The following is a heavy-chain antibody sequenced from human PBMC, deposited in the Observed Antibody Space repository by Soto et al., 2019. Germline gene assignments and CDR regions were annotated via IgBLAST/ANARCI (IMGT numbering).Heavy chain of an antibody. V-gene: IGHV4-30-2*01. CDR1: GGSISSGGYS. J-gene: IGHJ6*02. D-gene: IGHD3-10*01. CDR3: ARRLGLLWFGESGGMDV. Sequence: SETLSLTCAVSGGSISSGGYSWSWIRQPPGKGLEWIGYIYHSGSTYYNPSLKSRVTISVDRSKNQFSLKLSSVTAADTAVYYCARRLGLLWFGESGGMDVWGQGTTVTVSS. CDR2: IYHSGST.